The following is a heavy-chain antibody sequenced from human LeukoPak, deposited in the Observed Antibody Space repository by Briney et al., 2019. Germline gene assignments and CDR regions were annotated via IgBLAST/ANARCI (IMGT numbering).Heavy chain of an antibody. D-gene: IGHD5-12*01. J-gene: IGHJ4*02. V-gene: IGHV4-39*01. CDR3: ARQESGMVATSNQYYFDY. CDR1: GGSFSSSSYY. CDR2: IYYSGST. Sequence: PSETLSLTCTVSGGSFSSSSYYWGWIRQPPGQELVWIRSIYYSGSTYYNPSLKSRVTISVDTSKNQFSLKLSSVTAADTAVYYCARQESGMVATSNQYYFDYWGQGTLVTVSS.